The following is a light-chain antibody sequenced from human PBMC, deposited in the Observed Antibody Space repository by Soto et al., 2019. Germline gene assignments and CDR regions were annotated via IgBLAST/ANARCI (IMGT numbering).Light chain of an antibody. CDR1: NSNIGARYN. CDR3: QSYDSTLGGVL. CDR2: DDS. Sequence: QSVLTQPPSVSGAPGQRVTISCSGTNSNIGARYNVHWYQQLPGTAPKLLINDDSNRPSGVPDRFSGSKSGTSASLAINGLQAEDEADYDCQSYDSTLGGVLFGGGTKVTVL. J-gene: IGLJ2*01. V-gene: IGLV1-40*01.